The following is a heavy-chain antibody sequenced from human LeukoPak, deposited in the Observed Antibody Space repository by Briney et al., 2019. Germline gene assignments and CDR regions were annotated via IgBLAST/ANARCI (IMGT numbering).Heavy chain of an antibody. Sequence: GGSLRLSCEASGFTFSDSAMSWVRQASGRGLEWVSAISATGGTTYYADSVKGRFTSSRDNSKNVLYLQLSSLRAEDTAIYYCAKGKQTAFLDWFDPWGQGTLVTVSS. V-gene: IGHV3-23*01. CDR1: GFTFSDSA. CDR3: AKGKQTAFLDWFDP. D-gene: IGHD2-21*02. CDR2: ISATGGTT. J-gene: IGHJ5*02.